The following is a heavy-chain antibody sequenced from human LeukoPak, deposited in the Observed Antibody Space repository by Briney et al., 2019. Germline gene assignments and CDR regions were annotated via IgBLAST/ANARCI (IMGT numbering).Heavy chain of an antibody. CDR1: GFTFSNHW. Sequence: GGSLRLSCAASGFTFSNHWMSWVRQAPGKGLEWVANIRQDGSDKYYVDSVKGRFTISRDNAKNSLYLQMNSLRAEGTAVYYCARDSTKTTYWGQGTLVTVSS. D-gene: IGHD1-1*01. V-gene: IGHV3-7*01. CDR2: IRQDGSDK. CDR3: ARDSTKTTY. J-gene: IGHJ4*02.